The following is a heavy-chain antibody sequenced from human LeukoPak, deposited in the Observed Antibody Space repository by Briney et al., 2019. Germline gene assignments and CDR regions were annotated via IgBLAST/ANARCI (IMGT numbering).Heavy chain of an antibody. V-gene: IGHV3-53*01. Sequence: GGSLRLSCAASGFTVSSNYMSWVRQAPGKGLEWVSVIYSGGSTYYADSVKGRSTISRDNSKNTLYLQMNSLRAEDTAVYYCARSCYGSGSYCNWFDPGAREPWSPSPQ. D-gene: IGHD3-10*01. CDR1: GFTVSSNY. J-gene: IGHJ5*02. CDR2: IYSGGST. CDR3: ARSCYGSGSYCNWFDP.